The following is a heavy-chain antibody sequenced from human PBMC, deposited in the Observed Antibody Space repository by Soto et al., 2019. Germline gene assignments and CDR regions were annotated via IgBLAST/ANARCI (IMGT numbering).Heavy chain of an antibody. CDR3: AKHSGTYSRYGMDV. CDR1: GFPFSNYA. CDR2: PSGSDGST. J-gene: IGHJ6*02. V-gene: IGHV3-23*01. Sequence: GGSLRLSCAASGFPFSNYAMSWVRQAPGKGLEWVSSPSGSDGSTYYADSVKGRFTISRDNSKNTLYLQMNSLRAEDTAVYYCAKHSGTYSRYGMDVWGQGTTVTVSS. D-gene: IGHD5-18*01.